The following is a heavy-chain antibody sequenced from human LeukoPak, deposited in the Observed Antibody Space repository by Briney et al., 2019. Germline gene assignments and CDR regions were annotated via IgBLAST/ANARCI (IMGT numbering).Heavy chain of an antibody. Sequence: ASVKVSCKASGYTFTSYDINWVRQAPGQGLEWMGWISAYNGNTNYAQKLQGRVTMTTDTSTSTAYMELRSLRSDDTAVYYCVVAAAGITDYWGQGTLVTVSS. CDR3: VVAAAGITDY. CDR1: GYTFTSYD. CDR2: ISAYNGNT. D-gene: IGHD6-13*01. J-gene: IGHJ4*02. V-gene: IGHV1-18*01.